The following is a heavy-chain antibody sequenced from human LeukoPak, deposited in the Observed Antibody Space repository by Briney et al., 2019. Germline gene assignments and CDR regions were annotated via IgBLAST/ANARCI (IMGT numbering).Heavy chain of an antibody. CDR1: GGSISSYY. V-gene: IGHV4-59*01. Sequence: SETLSLTCTVSGGSISSYYWSWIRQPPGKGLEWIGYISYSGSTNYNPFLKSRVTISVDTSKNHFSLRLSSVTAADTAVYYCARDPGIWQQLGYFDYWGQGSLVTVSS. D-gene: IGHD5-24*01. CDR2: ISYSGST. CDR3: ARDPGIWQQLGYFDY. J-gene: IGHJ4*02.